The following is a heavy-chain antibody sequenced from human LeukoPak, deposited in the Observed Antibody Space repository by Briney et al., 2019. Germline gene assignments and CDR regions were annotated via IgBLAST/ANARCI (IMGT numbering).Heavy chain of an antibody. CDR2: IYHSGST. Sequence: SETLSLTCTVSGYSISSGYYWGWIRQPPGKGLEWIGSIYHSGSTYYNPSLKSRVTISVDTPKNQFSLKLSSVTAADTAVYYCARALYYLLDYWGQGTLVTVSS. CDR3: ARALYYLLDY. V-gene: IGHV4-38-2*02. CDR1: GYSISSGYY. J-gene: IGHJ4*02. D-gene: IGHD3-16*01.